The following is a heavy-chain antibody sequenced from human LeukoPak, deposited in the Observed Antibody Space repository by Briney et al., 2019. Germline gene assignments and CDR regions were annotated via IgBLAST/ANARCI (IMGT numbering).Heavy chain of an antibody. Sequence: GSLRLPCTALGFTFSNYGMHWVRQAPGKGPEWVAFIGHDGSKKYYAASVKGRFTISRDNSKNTLYVQMSSLRAEDTAVYYCVRDLPDSSYDYWRQGNLVTVSS. CDR2: IGHDGSKK. D-gene: IGHD3-10*01. V-gene: IGHV3-30*02. CDR1: GFTFSNYG. J-gene: IGHJ4*02. CDR3: VRDLPDSSYDY.